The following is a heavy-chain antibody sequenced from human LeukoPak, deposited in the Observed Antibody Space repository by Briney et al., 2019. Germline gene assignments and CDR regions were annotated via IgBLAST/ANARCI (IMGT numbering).Heavy chain of an antibody. CDR1: GFTFDDYA. D-gene: IGHD6-13*01. Sequence: GGSLRLSCAASGFTFDDYAMHWVRQAPGKGLEWVSGISWNSGSIGYADSVKGRFTISRDNAKNSLYLQMNSLRAEDTALYYCAKDTGQLAISGMDVWGQGPRVTVSS. CDR2: ISWNSGSI. V-gene: IGHV3-9*01. J-gene: IGHJ6*02. CDR3: AKDTGQLAISGMDV.